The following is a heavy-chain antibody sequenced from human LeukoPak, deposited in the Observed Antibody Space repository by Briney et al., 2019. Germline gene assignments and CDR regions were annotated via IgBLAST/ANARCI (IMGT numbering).Heavy chain of an antibody. CDR1: GYSFTSYW. CDR3: ASHTGYCSSMSCFHAFDM. Sequence: GESLKISCKGSGYSFTSYWIGWVRXMPGKGLEWMGIIYPGDSDTRYSPSFQGQVTISADKSISTAYLQWSSLKASDTAMYYCASHTGYCSSMSCFHAFDMWGQGTMVTVSS. V-gene: IGHV5-51*01. CDR2: IYPGDSDT. J-gene: IGHJ3*02. D-gene: IGHD2-2*01.